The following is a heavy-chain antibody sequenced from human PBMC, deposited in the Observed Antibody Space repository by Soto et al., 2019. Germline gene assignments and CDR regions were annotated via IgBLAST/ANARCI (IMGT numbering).Heavy chain of an antibody. CDR1: GYTFTSYD. J-gene: IGHJ3*02. CDR3: ARGFIGCSGGGCSGAFDI. V-gene: IGHV1-8*01. Sequence: VASVKVSCKASGYTFTSYDINWVRQATGQGLEWMGWMNPNSGNTGYAQKFQGRVTMTRKTSINTAYMELSSLRSEDTAVYYCARGFIGCSGGGCSGAFDIWGQGTMVTVSS. D-gene: IGHD2-15*01. CDR2: MNPNSGNT.